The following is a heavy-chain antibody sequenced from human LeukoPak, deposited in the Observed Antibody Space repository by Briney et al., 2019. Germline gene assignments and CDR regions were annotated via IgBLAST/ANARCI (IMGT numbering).Heavy chain of an antibody. CDR2: FDPEDGET. CDR3: ATAVAGTMDFDY. D-gene: IGHD6-19*01. J-gene: IGHJ4*02. CDR1: GYTLTELS. V-gene: IGHV1-24*01. Sequence: ASVKVSCKVSGYTLTELSMHWERQAPGKGLEWMGGFDPEDGETIYAQKFQGRVTMTEDTSTDTAYMELSSLRSEDTAVYYCATAVAGTMDFDYWGQGTLVTVSS.